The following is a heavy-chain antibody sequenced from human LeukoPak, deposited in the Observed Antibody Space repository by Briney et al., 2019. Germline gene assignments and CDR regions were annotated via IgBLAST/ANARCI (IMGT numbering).Heavy chain of an antibody. CDR1: GGSISSSIYY. D-gene: IGHD5-18*01. J-gene: IGHJ4*02. Sequence: SETLSLTCIVSGGSISSSIYYWGWIRQPPGKGLEWIGSSSYTGITYYNPSLKSRVTISVDTSKNDFSLKLSSVTAADTAVYYCARDDVDTPTFDYLGQGTLVTVSS. CDR2: SSYTGIT. CDR3: ARDDVDTPTFDY. V-gene: IGHV4-39*07.